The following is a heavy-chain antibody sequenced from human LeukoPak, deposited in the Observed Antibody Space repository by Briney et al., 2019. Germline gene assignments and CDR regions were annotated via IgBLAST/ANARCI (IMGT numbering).Heavy chain of an antibody. CDR3: AKDLYGSGWYNYFDP. CDR2: ISYDGSNK. Sequence: GGSLTLSCAASGFTFSSYGMHWVRQAPGKGLEWVADISYDGSNKYYADSVKGRFTISRDNSKNTLYLQMNSLRAEDTAVYYCAKDLYGSGWYNYFDPGGEGALVTVP. V-gene: IGHV3-30*18. D-gene: IGHD6-19*01. CDR1: GFTFSSYG. J-gene: IGHJ5*02.